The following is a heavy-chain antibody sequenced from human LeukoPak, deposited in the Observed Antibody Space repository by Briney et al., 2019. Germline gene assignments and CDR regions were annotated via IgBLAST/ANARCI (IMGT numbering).Heavy chain of an antibody. V-gene: IGHV4-59*01. Sequence: SETLSLTCTVSGGSISSYYWSWIRQPPGKGLEWIGYIYYSRSTNYNPSLKSRVTISVDTSKNQFSLKLSSVTAADTAVYYCARGVRYLKYYFDYWGQGTLVTVSS. CDR2: IYYSRST. CDR3: ARGVRYLKYYFDY. D-gene: IGHD3-9*01. J-gene: IGHJ4*02. CDR1: GGSISSYY.